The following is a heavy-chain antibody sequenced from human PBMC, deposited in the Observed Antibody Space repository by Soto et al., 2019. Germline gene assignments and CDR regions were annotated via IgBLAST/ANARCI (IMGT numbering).Heavy chain of an antibody. V-gene: IGHV1-58*01. CDR3: AAERNTPYYYSGMDV. Sequence: SVKVSCKASGFTFTSSAVQWVRQARGQRLEWIGWIVVGSGNTNYAQKFQERVTITRDMSTSTAYMELSSLRSEDTAVYYCAAERNTPYYYSGMDVWGQGTTVTVSS. CDR1: GFTFTSSA. CDR2: IVVGSGNT. J-gene: IGHJ6*02.